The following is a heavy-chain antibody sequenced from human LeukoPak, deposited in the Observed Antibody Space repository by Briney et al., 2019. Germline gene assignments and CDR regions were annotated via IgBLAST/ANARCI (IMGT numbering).Heavy chain of an antibody. CDR2: LSSHGSK. V-gene: IGHV3-53*01. CDR3: ANCNGWLPHNY. Sequence: GGSLRLSCVVSGVTISDSYMNWVRQAPGKGLECVAVLSSHGSKSYADSVKGRFTISRDNSKNTLFLQMNSLRAEDTAVYYCANCNGWLPHNYWGQGTLVTVSS. J-gene: IGHJ4*02. CDR1: GVTISDSY. D-gene: IGHD3-9*01.